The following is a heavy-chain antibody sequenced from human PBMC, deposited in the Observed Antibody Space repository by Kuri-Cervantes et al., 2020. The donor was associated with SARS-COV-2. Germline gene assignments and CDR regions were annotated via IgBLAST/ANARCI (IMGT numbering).Heavy chain of an antibody. CDR3: ASYLLEGWFDP. CDR2: INPSGGST. D-gene: IGHD3-3*01. J-gene: IGHJ5*02. V-gene: IGHV1-46*01. Sequence: VSVKVSCKASGYTFTSYYMHWVRQAPGQGLEWMGIINPSGGSTSYAQKFQGRVTITSDRSVSTAYMELSSLRSDDTAVYYCASYLLEGWFDPWGQGTLVTVSS. CDR1: GYTFTSYY.